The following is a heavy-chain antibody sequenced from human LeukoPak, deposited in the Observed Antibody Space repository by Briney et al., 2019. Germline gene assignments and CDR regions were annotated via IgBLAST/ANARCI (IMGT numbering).Heavy chain of an antibody. Sequence: PGGSLRLSCAASGFTFSSYSMNWVRQAPGKGLEWVSYISSSSSTIYYADSVKGRFTISRDNAKNSLYLQMNSLRAEDTAVYYCAKDSLIVPIPRGARPPLDYWGQGTLVTVSS. CDR3: AKDSLIVPIPRGARPPLDY. V-gene: IGHV3-48*01. J-gene: IGHJ4*02. CDR2: ISSSSSTI. D-gene: IGHD2-8*01. CDR1: GFTFSSYS.